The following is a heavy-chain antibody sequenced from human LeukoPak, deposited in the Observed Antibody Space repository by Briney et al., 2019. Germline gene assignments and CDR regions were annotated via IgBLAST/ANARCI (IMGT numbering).Heavy chain of an antibody. V-gene: IGHV3-30*03. J-gene: IGHJ4*02. Sequence: GGSLRLSCAASGFTFSSYGMHWVRQAPGKGLEWVAVISYDGSNKYYADSVKGRFTISRDNSKNTLYLQMNSLRAEDTAVYYCARDKSSGYLNLDYWGQGTLVTVSS. CDR2: ISYDGSNK. CDR1: GFTFSSYG. CDR3: ARDKSSGYLNLDY. D-gene: IGHD3-22*01.